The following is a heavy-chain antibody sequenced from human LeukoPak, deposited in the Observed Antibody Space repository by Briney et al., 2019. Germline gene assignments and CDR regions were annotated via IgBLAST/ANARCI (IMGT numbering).Heavy chain of an antibody. CDR1: GDSVSGYY. D-gene: IGHD3-22*01. V-gene: IGHV4-4*09. CDR3: ARGLRDEDPHYGYYYMAV. Sequence: SETLSLTCTVSGDSVSGYYGRWIRQPPGKGLEWIGYFYTSANTNCNPSLKSRVTMSVDTSKNQFSLKLTSVTAADTAVYYCARGLRDEDPHYGYYYMAVGGKEST. J-gene: IGHJ6*03. CDR2: FYTSANT.